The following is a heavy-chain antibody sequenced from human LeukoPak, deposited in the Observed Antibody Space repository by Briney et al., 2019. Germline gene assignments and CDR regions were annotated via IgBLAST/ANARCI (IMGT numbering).Heavy chain of an antibody. CDR1: GFTFSSCE. CDR2: ISSSGSTI. CDR3: ARDLRIVSGSYLDY. J-gene: IGHJ4*02. D-gene: IGHD1-26*01. V-gene: IGHV3-48*03. Sequence: GGSLRLSCAASGFTFSSCEMNWVRQAPGKGLEWVSYISSSGSTIYYADSVKGRFISSRDNTKNSLYLQMNSLRAEDTAIYYCARDLRIVSGSYLDYWGQGTLVTVSS.